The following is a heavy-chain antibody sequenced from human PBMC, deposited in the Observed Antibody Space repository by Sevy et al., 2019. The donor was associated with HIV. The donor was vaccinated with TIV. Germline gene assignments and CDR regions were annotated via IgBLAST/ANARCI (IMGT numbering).Heavy chain of an antibody. CDR3: VRDRGDEYGAGSYYGPFDY. J-gene: IGHJ4*02. V-gene: IGHV3-21*06. CDR1: GFNFRDYS. D-gene: IGHD3-10*01. CDR2: INNDGTYI. Sequence: GGSLRLSCVVSGFNFRDYSVNWVRQAPGKGLEWVSSINNDGTYIFYGDSVKGRFTVSRDNAKNSLYLHMNSLRADDTAVYYCVRDRGDEYGAGSYYGPFDYWGRGTLVTVSS.